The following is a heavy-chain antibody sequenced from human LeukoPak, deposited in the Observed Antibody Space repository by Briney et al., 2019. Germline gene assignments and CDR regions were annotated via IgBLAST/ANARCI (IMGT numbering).Heavy chain of an antibody. V-gene: IGHV3-21*01. D-gene: IGHD2-15*01. J-gene: IGHJ4*02. CDR1: GFSFSSYN. CDR3: ARDAVVVVAASGPGYYFDY. CDR2: ISSSSSYI. Sequence: GGSLRLSCAASGFSFSSYNMNWVRQAPGKGLEWVSSISSSSSYIYYADSVKGRFTISRDNAKNSLYLQMNSLRAEDTAVYYCARDAVVVVAASGPGYYFDYWGQGTLVTVSS.